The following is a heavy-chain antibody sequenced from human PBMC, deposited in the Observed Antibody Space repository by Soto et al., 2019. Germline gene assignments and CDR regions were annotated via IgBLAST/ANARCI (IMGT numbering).Heavy chain of an antibody. Sequence: SETLSLTCPVSGGSISTYYWSWIRQPPGKGLEWIGYIYYSGSTNYNPSLKSRVTMSVDTSKNQFSLKLTSVTAADTAVYYCVKDGAMVTTRNWYFDLWGRGTLVTVSS. D-gene: IGHD4-17*01. J-gene: IGHJ2*01. CDR1: GGSISTYY. CDR3: VKDGAMVTTRNWYFDL. V-gene: IGHV4-59*01. CDR2: IYYSGST.